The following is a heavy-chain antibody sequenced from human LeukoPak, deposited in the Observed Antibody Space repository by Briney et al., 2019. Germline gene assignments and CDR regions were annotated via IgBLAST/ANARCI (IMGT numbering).Heavy chain of an antibody. D-gene: IGHD6-25*01. CDR3: ARLQGLRVGAFDI. J-gene: IGHJ3*02. Sequence: SQTLSLTCAVSGGSIRSGGYSWSWIRQPPGKGLEWIGYIYHSGSTYYNPSLKSRVTMSVDTSKNQFSLKLSSVTAADTAVYYCARLQGLRVGAFDIWGQGTMVTVSS. CDR1: GGSIRSGGYS. V-gene: IGHV4-30-2*01. CDR2: IYHSGST.